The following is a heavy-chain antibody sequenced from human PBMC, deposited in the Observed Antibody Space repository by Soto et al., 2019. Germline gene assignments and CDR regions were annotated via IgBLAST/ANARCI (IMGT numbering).Heavy chain of an antibody. CDR3: ARLWRVGYYPYFDY. J-gene: IGHJ4*02. CDR1: GYTFTGYY. CDR2: ISAYNGNT. V-gene: IGHV1-18*04. D-gene: IGHD3-3*01. Sequence: GASVKVSCKAAGYTFTGYYIHWVRQAPGQGLEWMGWISAYNGNTNYAQKLQGRVTMTTDTSTSTAYMELRSLRSDDTAVYYCARLWRVGYYPYFDYWGQGTLVTVSS.